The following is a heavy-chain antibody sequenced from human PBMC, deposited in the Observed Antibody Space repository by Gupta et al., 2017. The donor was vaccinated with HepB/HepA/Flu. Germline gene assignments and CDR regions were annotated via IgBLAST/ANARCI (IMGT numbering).Heavy chain of an antibody. CDR3: ARCQLEHYYYGMDV. V-gene: IGHV3-20*01. D-gene: IGHD1-1*01. J-gene: IGHJ6*02. CDR2: INWNCGST. CDR1: GFTFDDYG. Sequence: EVQLVESGGGVVRPGGSLRLSCAASGFTFDDYGMSWVRQAPGKGLEWVSGINWNCGSTGYADSGKGRFTISRDEAKNSLYLQMNSLRAEDTALYHCARCQLEHYYYGMDVWGQGTTVTVSS.